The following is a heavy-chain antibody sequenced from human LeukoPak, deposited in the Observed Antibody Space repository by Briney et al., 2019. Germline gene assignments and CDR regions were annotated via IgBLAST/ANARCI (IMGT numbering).Heavy chain of an antibody. CDR3: AREGVAGALDY. CDR1: GFTFSSYW. Sequence: PGGSLRLSCAASGFTFSSYWLHWVRQDPGRGLVWVSRIEYDGSSTGYADSVKGRFTISRDNAQNTLYLQMNSLRAEDTAVYYCAREGVAGALDYWGQGTLVTVSS. V-gene: IGHV3-74*01. J-gene: IGHJ4*02. D-gene: IGHD6-19*01. CDR2: IEYDGSST.